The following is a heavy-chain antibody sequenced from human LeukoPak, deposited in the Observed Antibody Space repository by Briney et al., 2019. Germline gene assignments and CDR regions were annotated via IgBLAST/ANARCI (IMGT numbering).Heavy chain of an antibody. CDR2: ISYDGSIK. D-gene: IGHD3-22*01. V-gene: IGHV3-30*18. CDR1: GFNFSLYG. Sequence: GGSLRLSCAASGFNFSLYGMHWVRQAPGKGLEWMAVISYDGSIKYYADSVKGRFTISRDNSKNTLYLQMNSLRAEDTAVYYCANYYDSSGLDYWGQGTPVTVSS. J-gene: IGHJ4*02. CDR3: ANYYDSSGLDY.